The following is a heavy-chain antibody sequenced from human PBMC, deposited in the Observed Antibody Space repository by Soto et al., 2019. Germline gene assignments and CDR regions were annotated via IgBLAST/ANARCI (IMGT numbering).Heavy chain of an antibody. Sequence: PSETLSLTCTVSGGSISSGGYYWSWIRQHPGKGLEWIGYIYYSGSTYYNPSLKSRVTISVDTSKNQFSLKLSSVTAADTAVYYCAREIWFGDQEYYYYYGMDVWGQGTTVTVSS. V-gene: IGHV4-31*03. J-gene: IGHJ6*02. D-gene: IGHD3-10*01. CDR1: GGSISSGGYY. CDR3: AREIWFGDQEYYYYYGMDV. CDR2: IYYSGST.